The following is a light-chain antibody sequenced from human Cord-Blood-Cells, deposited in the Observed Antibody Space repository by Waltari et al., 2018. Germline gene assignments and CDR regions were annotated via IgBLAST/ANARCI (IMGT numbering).Light chain of an antibody. CDR3: CSYAGSYTYV. J-gene: IGLJ1*01. Sequence: QSALTQPRSVSGSPGQSVTISCTGTISDVGGYNYVSWYQQPPGKAPKLMIYDVSKRPSGVPDRFSGSKSGNTASLTISGLQAEDGADYYCCSYAGSYTYVFGTGTKVTVL. CDR2: DVS. V-gene: IGLV2-11*01. CDR1: ISDVGGYNY.